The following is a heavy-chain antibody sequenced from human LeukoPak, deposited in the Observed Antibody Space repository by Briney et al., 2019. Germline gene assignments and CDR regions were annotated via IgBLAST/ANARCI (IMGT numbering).Heavy chain of an antibody. CDR1: GYTFTSYG. J-gene: IGHJ2*01. Sequence: ASVNVSCKASGYTFTSYGISWVRQAPGQGLDWMGWISAYNSNTNYAQKLQGRVTMTTDTSTSKAYMELSSLTSEDTAVYYCARDYGGNWGTYNYFDLWGRGTLVTVSS. CDR2: ISAYNSNT. D-gene: IGHD7-27*01. CDR3: ARDYGGNWGTYNYFDL. V-gene: IGHV1-18*01.